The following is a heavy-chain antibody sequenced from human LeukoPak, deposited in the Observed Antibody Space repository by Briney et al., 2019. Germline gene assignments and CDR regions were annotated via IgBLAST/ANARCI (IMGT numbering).Heavy chain of an antibody. J-gene: IGHJ4*02. Sequence: SETLSLTCTVSGGSISSYYWSWIRQPPGKGLEWIGYIYYSGSTNYNPSLKSRVTISVDTSKNQFSLKLSSVTAADTAVYYCASGDSSGYDLYYFDYWGQETLVTVSS. D-gene: IGHD3-22*01. CDR2: IYYSGST. V-gene: IGHV4-59*12. CDR1: GGSISSYY. CDR3: ASGDSSGYDLYYFDY.